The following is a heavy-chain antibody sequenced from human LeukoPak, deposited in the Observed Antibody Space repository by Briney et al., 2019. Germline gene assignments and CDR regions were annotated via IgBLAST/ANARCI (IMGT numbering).Heavy chain of an antibody. D-gene: IGHD6-25*01. Sequence: ASVKVSCKTSGYTFTNYDINWVRQAPGQGLEWMAWIKPNTGDTGYAQKFQGRVTVTRNTSISTAYLELSSLRSEDTAVYYCVRVPDSTAYYKYRGQGTLVTVSS. CDR2: IKPNTGDT. J-gene: IGHJ4*02. CDR3: VRVPDSTAYYKY. V-gene: IGHV1-8*01. CDR1: GYTFTNYD.